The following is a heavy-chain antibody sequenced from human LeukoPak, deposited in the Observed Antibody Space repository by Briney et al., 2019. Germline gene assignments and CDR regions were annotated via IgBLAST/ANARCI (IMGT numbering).Heavy chain of an antibody. Sequence: GGSLRLSCAASGFTFSSYGMHWVRQAPGKGLEWVAVISYDGSNKYYADSVKGRFTISRDNSKNTLYLQMNSLRAEDTAVYYCAKDQRAAGIAVAGQYWGQGTLVTVSS. CDR1: GFTFSSYG. V-gene: IGHV3-30*18. CDR3: AKDQRAAGIAVAGQY. D-gene: IGHD6-19*01. J-gene: IGHJ4*02. CDR2: ISYDGSNK.